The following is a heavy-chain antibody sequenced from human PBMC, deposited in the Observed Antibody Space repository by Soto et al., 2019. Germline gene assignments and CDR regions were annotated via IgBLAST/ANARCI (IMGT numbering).Heavy chain of an antibody. CDR1: GYTFTSYG. Sequence: AAVKVSCKASGYTFTSYGISWVRQAPGQGLEWMGWISAYNGNTNYAQKLQGRVTMTTDTSTSTAYMELRSLRSDDTAVYYCAREGTAAPRGNYYYYYGMDVWGQGTTVTVSS. V-gene: IGHV1-18*01. J-gene: IGHJ6*02. D-gene: IGHD2-2*01. CDR2: ISAYNGNT. CDR3: AREGTAAPRGNYYYYYGMDV.